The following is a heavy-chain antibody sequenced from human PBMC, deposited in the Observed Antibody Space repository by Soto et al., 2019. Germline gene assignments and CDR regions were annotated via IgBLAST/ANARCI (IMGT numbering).Heavy chain of an antibody. V-gene: IGHV3-21*01. CDR1: GFAFSTHA. J-gene: IGHJ5*02. CDR3: AREGSSGWNGLNWFDP. CDR2: ITPSGDNT. Sequence: PGGSLRLSCAASGFAFSTHAMNWVRQAPGKGLAWVSSITPSGDNTYYADSVKGRFTISRDNAKNSLYLQMNGLRAEDTAVYYCAREGSSGWNGLNWFDPWGQGTLVTVSS. D-gene: IGHD6-19*01.